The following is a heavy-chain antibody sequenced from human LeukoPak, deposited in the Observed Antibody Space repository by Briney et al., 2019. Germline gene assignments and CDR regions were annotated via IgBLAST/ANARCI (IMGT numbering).Heavy chain of an antibody. Sequence: PGGSLRLSCAGSRFAFGTYAMSWVRQAPGMGLEWVSSISADGQVTYYADSVEGRFTVSRDNSKSTLYLQLNSLRAEDTATYYCARHQYGSLPRIDSWGQGTLVTVSS. CDR3: ARHQYGSLPRIDS. J-gene: IGHJ4*02. CDR2: ISADGQVT. D-gene: IGHD6-6*01. V-gene: IGHV3-23*01. CDR1: RFAFGTYA.